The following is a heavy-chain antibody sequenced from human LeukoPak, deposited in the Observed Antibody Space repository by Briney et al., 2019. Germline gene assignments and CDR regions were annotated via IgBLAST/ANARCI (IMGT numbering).Heavy chain of an antibody. V-gene: IGHV4-31*03. D-gene: IGHD3-3*02. CDR3: ARDRIFGVVIENHWFDP. CDR1: GGSISSGGYY. CDR2: IYYSGST. Sequence: SETLSLTCTVSGGSISSGGYYWSWIRQHPGKGLEWIGYIYYSGSTYYNPSLKSRVTISVDTSKNQFSLKLSSVTAADTAVYYCARDRIFGVVIENHWFDPWGQGTLVTVSS. J-gene: IGHJ5*02.